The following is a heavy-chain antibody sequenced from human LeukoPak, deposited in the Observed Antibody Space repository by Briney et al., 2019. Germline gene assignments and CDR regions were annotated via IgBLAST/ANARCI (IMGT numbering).Heavy chain of an antibody. J-gene: IGHJ4*02. D-gene: IGHD2-2*01. CDR3: ARLGGPAAVDY. Sequence: SETLSLTCSVSGGSISSGGCYWGWIRQHPGKGLEWIGYIYYSGSTSYNPSLKSRVTISVDTSKNQFSLKLTSVTAADTAVYYCARLGGPAAVDYWGQGTLVTVSS. CDR2: IYYSGST. V-gene: IGHV4-31*03. CDR1: GGSISSGGCY.